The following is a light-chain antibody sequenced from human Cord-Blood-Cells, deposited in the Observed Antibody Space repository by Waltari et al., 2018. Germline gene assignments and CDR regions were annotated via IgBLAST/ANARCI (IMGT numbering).Light chain of an antibody. CDR3: CSYAGSYTVV. CDR1: SSDVGGYHS. Sequence: QSALTQPRSVYGSPGQSVPISCTGTSSDVGGYHSVSWYQQHPGKAPKLMIYDVSKRPSGVPDRFSGSKSGNTASLTISGLQAEDEADYYCCSYAGSYTVVFGGGTKLTVL. V-gene: IGLV2-11*01. J-gene: IGLJ2*01. CDR2: DVS.